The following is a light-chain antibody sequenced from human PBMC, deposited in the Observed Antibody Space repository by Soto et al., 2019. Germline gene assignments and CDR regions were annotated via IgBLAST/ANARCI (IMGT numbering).Light chain of an antibody. Sequence: DIQMTQSPSSLSASVGDRVTITCRASQSISSYLNWYQQKPGKAPKLLIYAASSLQSGVPSRFSGSGSGTDFTLTSSSLQPEDFATYYCQQRYSTPLRFGPGTKVDI. CDR2: AAS. J-gene: IGKJ3*01. V-gene: IGKV1-39*01. CDR1: QSISSY. CDR3: QQRYSTPLR.